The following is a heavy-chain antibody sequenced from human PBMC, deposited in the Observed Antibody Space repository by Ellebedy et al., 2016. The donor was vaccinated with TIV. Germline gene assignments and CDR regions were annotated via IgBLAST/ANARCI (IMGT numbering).Heavy chain of an antibody. CDR2: ISGSGGST. CDR1: GFTFSSYA. V-gene: IGHV3-23*01. CDR3: ARDAHIVVVTASDTPDY. J-gene: IGHJ4*02. Sequence: GESLKISXAASGFTFSSYAMSWVRQAPRKGLEWVSGISGSGGSTYYADSVKGRFTISRDNSKNTLYLQMNSLRAEDTAVYYCARDAHIVVVTASDTPDYWGQGTLVTVSS. D-gene: IGHD2-21*02.